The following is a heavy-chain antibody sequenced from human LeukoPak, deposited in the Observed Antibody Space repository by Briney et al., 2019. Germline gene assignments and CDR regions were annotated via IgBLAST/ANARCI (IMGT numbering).Heavy chain of an antibody. V-gene: IGHV1-2*02. CDR1: GGTFSSYA. CDR3: ARWRSWNNYYYGMDV. D-gene: IGHD1/OR15-1a*01. Sequence: GPVKVSCKASGGTFSSYAISWVRQAPGQGLEWMGWINVNSGGTIYAQEFQGRVTMTRDTSISTVYMELSRLRSEDTAVYYCARWRSWNNYYYGMDVWGQGTTVTVSS. J-gene: IGHJ6*02. CDR2: INVNSGGT.